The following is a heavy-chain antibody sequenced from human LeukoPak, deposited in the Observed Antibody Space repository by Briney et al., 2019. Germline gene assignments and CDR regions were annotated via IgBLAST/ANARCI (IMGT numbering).Heavy chain of an antibody. Sequence: SVKVSCKASGYTFTGYYMHWVRQARGQGLEGMGGIIPIFGTANYAQKFQGRVTITADEYTSTAYMEMRSLRSEDTAVYYCARSAGMATIIAFDIWGQGTIVTVS. J-gene: IGHJ3*02. V-gene: IGHV1-69*13. CDR2: IIPIFGTA. D-gene: IGHD5-24*01. CDR1: GYTFTGYY. CDR3: ARSAGMATIIAFDI.